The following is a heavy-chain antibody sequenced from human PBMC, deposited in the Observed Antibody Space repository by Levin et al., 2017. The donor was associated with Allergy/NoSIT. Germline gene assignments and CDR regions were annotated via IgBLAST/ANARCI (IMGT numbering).Heavy chain of an antibody. Sequence: GESLKISCAASGFTFSSYGMHWVRQAPGKGLEWVAVIWYDGSNKYYADSVKGRFTISRGNSKNTLYLQMNSLRAEDTAVYYCARDSRVYDYVWGSYRYDGTPLDYWGQGTLVTVSS. CDR2: IWYDGSNK. D-gene: IGHD3-16*02. CDR3: ARDSRVYDYVWGSYRYDGTPLDY. CDR1: GFTFSSYG. V-gene: IGHV3-33*01. J-gene: IGHJ4*02.